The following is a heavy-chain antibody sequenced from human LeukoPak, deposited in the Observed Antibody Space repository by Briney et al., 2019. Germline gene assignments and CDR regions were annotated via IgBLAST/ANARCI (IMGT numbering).Heavy chain of an antibody. J-gene: IGHJ2*01. V-gene: IGHV1-18*01. CDR3: ARVAIGSWYFDL. CDR1: GYTFTSCA. CDR2: ISTYNGNT. Sequence: ASVKVSCKASGYTFTSCAISWVRQAPGQGLEWMGWISTYNGNTNYAQKFQGRVTLTTDTSTSTAFMDLRSLRSDDTAVYHCARVAIGSWYFDLWGRGTLVTVSS. D-gene: IGHD2-15*01.